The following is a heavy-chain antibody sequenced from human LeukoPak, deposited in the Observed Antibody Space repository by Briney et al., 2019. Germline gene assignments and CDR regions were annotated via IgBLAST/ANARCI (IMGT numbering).Heavy chain of an antibody. Sequence: TLSLTCTVSGGSISSGGYYWSWIRQHPGKGLEWIGYIYYSGSTYYNPSLKGRVTISVDTSKNQFSLKLSSVTAADTAVYYCARAGYYGSGSYPFDYWGQGTLVTVSS. D-gene: IGHD3-10*01. CDR3: ARAGYYGSGSYPFDY. V-gene: IGHV4-31*03. J-gene: IGHJ4*02. CDR2: IYYSGST. CDR1: GGSISSGGYY.